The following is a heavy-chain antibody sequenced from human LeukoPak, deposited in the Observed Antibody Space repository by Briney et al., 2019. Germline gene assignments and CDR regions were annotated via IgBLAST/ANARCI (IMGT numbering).Heavy chain of an antibody. J-gene: IGHJ5*02. Sequence: GGSLRLSCAASGFTFDDYAMHWVRQAPGKGLEWVSGISWNSGSIGYADSVKGRFTISRDNAKNSLYLQMNSLRAGDTALYYCAKVLVPNGYGSAFDPWGQGTLVTVSS. CDR1: GFTFDDYA. CDR3: AKVLVPNGYGSAFDP. CDR2: ISWNSGSI. D-gene: IGHD5-18*01. V-gene: IGHV3-9*01.